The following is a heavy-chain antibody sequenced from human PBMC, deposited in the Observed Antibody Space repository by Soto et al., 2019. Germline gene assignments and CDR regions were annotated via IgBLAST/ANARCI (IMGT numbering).Heavy chain of an antibody. D-gene: IGHD2-21*02. V-gene: IGHV4-31*03. Sequence: YLSRSLPCSASGGSLSGVGYWSCIRPFRGRGLEWIGCISSSGSTYYNPALNNRISLSLDTSQNQFSLKLLSVTAADTAIYYCARSGVTGIVIPSHWFDPWGQGTLVTVSS. CDR2: ISSSGST. CDR1: GGSLSGVGY. CDR3: ARSGVTGIVIPSHWFDP. J-gene: IGHJ5*02.